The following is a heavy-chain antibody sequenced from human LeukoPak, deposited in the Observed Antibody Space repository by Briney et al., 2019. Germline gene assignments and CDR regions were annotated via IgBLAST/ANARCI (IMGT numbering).Heavy chain of an antibody. D-gene: IGHD3-22*01. CDR3: ARAVRRSGYYKDYYFDY. CDR2: INSDGSST. J-gene: IGHJ4*02. CDR1: GFTFSSYW. V-gene: IGHV3-74*01. Sequence: GGSLRLTCAASGFTFSSYWMHWVRQAPGKGLVWVSRINSDGSSTNYADSVKGRFTISRDNAKNTLHLQMNSLRVEDTAVYYCARAVRRSGYYKDYYFDYWGQGTLVTVSS.